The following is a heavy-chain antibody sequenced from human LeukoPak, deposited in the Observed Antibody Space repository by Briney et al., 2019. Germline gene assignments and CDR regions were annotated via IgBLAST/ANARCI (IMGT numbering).Heavy chain of an antibody. D-gene: IGHD2-15*01. CDR3: ARTRYCSGETCFSPDLLDT. Sequence: SETLSLTCAVSGYSITSGYHWGWVRQPPGKGLEWIGSMFHAGNTYYNPSLKSRVTMSIDTSMNHFSLSLISVTAADTAVYYCARTRYCSGETCFSPDLLDTWSRGTLVTVSP. CDR1: GYSITSGYH. J-gene: IGHJ5*02. CDR2: MFHAGNT. V-gene: IGHV4-38-2*01.